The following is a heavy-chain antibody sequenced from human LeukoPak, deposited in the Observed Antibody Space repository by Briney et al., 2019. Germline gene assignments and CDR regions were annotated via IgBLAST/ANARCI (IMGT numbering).Heavy chain of an antibody. V-gene: IGHV3-20*04. CDR3: ARGPIDDHGAHFDY. J-gene: IGHJ4*02. Sequence: GGSLRLSCAASGFTFDDYGMSWVRQAPGKGLEWVSGINWNGGSTGYADSVKGRFTISRDNAKNSLYLQMNSLRAEDTALYYCARGPIDDHGAHFDYWGQGTLVTVSS. CDR1: GFTFDDYG. D-gene: IGHD4-17*01. CDR2: INWNGGST.